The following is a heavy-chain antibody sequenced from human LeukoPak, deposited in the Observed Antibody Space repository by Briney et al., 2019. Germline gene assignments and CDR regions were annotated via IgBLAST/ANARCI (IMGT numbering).Heavy chain of an antibody. CDR3: ARDPLAVAGISPNWFDP. J-gene: IGHJ5*02. CDR1: GGSISSYY. V-gene: IGHV4-4*07. D-gene: IGHD6-19*01. CDR2: IYTSGST. Sequence: PSETLSLTCTVSGGSISSYYWSWIRQPAGKGLEWIGRIYTSGSTNYNPSLKSRVTMSVDTSKSQFSLKLSSVTAADTAVYYCARDPLAVAGISPNWFDPWGQGTLVTVSS.